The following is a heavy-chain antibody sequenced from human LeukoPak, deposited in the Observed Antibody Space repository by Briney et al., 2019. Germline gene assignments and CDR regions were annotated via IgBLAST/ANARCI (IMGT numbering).Heavy chain of an antibody. J-gene: IGHJ1*01. CDR2: INPNSGGT. CDR3: ARALAAAGDFQH. Sequence: GASVKVSCKASGYTFTGYYMHWVRQAPGQGLEWMGWINPNSGGTNYAQKLQGRVTMTTDTSTSTAYMELRSLRSDDTAVYYCARALAAAGDFQHWGQGTLVTVSS. V-gene: IGHV1-2*02. CDR1: GYTFTGYY. D-gene: IGHD6-13*01.